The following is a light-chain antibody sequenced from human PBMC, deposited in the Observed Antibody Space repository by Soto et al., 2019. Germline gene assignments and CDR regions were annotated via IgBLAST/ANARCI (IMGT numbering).Light chain of an antibody. CDR2: EVS. CDR1: SSDVGGYDY. J-gene: IGLJ3*02. V-gene: IGLV2-8*01. CDR3: SSYAGSSNWV. Sequence: QAVVTQPPSASGSPGQSVTISCTGTSSDVGGYDYVSWYQQEPGKAPKVMIYEVSQRPSGVPDRYSGSKSGNTAFLTVSGLQADDEAVYYCSSYAGSSNWVFGGGTKLTVL.